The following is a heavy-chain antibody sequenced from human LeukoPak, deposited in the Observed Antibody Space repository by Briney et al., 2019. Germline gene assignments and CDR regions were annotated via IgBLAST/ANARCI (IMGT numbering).Heavy chain of an antibody. J-gene: IGHJ4*02. CDR2: ISAYNGNT. Sequence: ASVKVSCKASGYTFTSYGISWVRQAPGQGLEWMGWISAYNGNTNYAQKLQGRVTVTTDTSTSTAYMELRSLRSDDTAVYYCARDDPSGWSVAFDYWGQGTLVTVSS. CDR1: GYTFTSYG. CDR3: ARDDPSGWSVAFDY. D-gene: IGHD6-19*01. V-gene: IGHV1-18*01.